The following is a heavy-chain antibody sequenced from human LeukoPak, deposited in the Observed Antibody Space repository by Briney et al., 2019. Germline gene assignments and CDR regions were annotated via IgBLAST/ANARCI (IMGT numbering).Heavy chain of an antibody. V-gene: IGHV1-2*02. J-gene: IGHJ6*03. CDR1: GYTFTGYY. CDR3: ARDGDYDFWSGYYNYYYYYMDV. D-gene: IGHD3-3*01. CDR2: INPNSGGT. Sequence: ASVKVSCKASGYTFTGYYMHWVRQAPGRGLEWMGWINPNSGGTTYAQKFQGRVTMTTDTSTSTAYMELRSLRSDDTAVYYCARDGDYDFWSGYYNYYYYYMDVWGKGTTVTVSS.